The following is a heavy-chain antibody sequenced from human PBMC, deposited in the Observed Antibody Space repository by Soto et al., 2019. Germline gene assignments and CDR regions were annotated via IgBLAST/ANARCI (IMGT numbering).Heavy chain of an antibody. CDR1: GGSISSGGYY. V-gene: IGHV4-31*03. D-gene: IGHD3-3*01. CDR3: AGANTIFGVVIIRDY. Sequence: QVQLQESGPGLVKPSQTLSLTCTVSGGSISSGGYYWSWIRQHPGKGLEWIGYIYYSGSTYYNPSLKSRVTISVDTSKHQFSLKLSSVTAADTAVYYCAGANTIFGVVIIRDYWGQGHLGKVSS. CDR2: IYYSGST. J-gene: IGHJ4*02.